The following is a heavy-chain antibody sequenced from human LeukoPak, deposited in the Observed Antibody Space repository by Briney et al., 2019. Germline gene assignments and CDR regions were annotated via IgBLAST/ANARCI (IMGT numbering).Heavy chain of an antibody. J-gene: IGHJ3*02. V-gene: IGHV3-30*04. CDR3: ARDGVAPPDAFDI. CDR1: GFLFSSYA. D-gene: IGHD5-12*01. CDR2: ISYDGSNK. Sequence: GGSLRLSCAASGFLFSSYAMHWVRQAPGEGLEWVAVISYDGSNKYYADSVKGRFTISRDNSKNTLYLQMNSLRAEDTAVYYCARDGVAPPDAFDIWGQGTMVTVSS.